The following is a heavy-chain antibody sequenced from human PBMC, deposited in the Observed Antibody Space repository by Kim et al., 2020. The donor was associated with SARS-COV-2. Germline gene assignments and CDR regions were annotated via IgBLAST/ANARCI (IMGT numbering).Heavy chain of an antibody. V-gene: IGHV1-2*02. J-gene: IGHJ4*02. CDR3: ARDGTYSSSLDY. Sequence: NYAQKFQGRVTMTRDTSISTAYMELSRLRSDDTAVYYCARDGTYSSSLDYWGQGTLVTVSS. D-gene: IGHD6-13*01.